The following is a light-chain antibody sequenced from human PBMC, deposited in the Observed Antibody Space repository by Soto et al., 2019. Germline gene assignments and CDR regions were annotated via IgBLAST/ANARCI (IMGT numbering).Light chain of an antibody. Sequence: QSALTQPASVSGSPGQSVTVSCAGTSRDIGAYNFVSWYHQSPGKAPQLLIFDVNHRPSGVSTRFSGSKSGSTASLTISGLRAEDEGTYFCASYTAVGSVYVIFGGGTKLTVL. CDR3: ASYTAVGSVYVI. CDR1: SRDIGAYNF. J-gene: IGLJ2*01. V-gene: IGLV2-14*03. CDR2: DVN.